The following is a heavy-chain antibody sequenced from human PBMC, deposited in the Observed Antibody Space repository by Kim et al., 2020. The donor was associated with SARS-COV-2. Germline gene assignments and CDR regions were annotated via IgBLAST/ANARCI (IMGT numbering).Heavy chain of an antibody. CDR1: GSTFTGNA. V-gene: IGHV3-23*01. J-gene: IGHJ4*02. CDR2: IDGSDGTT. D-gene: IGHD2-2*03. Sequence: GGSLRLSCTTSGSTFTGNAMSWVRQAPGKGMEWVSSIDGSDGTTNYVDSVKGRLTIFRDNSKNTPYLQMNRLRADDTAVYYCMKGGWGWIWDHWGRGT. CDR3: MKGGWGWIWDH.